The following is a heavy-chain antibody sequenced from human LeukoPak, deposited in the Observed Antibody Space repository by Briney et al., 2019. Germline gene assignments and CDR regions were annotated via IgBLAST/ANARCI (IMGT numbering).Heavy chain of an antibody. Sequence: ASVKVSCKASGYTFTSYDINWVRQATGQGLEWMGWMNPNSGNTGYAQKFQGRVTMTRNTSISTAYMELNSLRAEDTAVYYCARDAVDIVAGRFFDYWGQGTLVTVSS. D-gene: IGHD5-12*01. V-gene: IGHV1-8*01. CDR2: MNPNSGNT. CDR3: ARDAVDIVAGRFFDY. J-gene: IGHJ4*02. CDR1: GYTFTSYD.